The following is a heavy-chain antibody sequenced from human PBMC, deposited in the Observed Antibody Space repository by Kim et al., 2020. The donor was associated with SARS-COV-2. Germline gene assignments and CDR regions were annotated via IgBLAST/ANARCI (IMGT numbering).Heavy chain of an antibody. CDR3: AGEGRVVNAFDI. V-gene: IGHV3-30*03. CDR2: ISYDGSNK. J-gene: IGHJ3*02. CDR1: GFTFSSYG. D-gene: IGHD3-22*01. Sequence: GGSLRLSCAASGFTFSSYGMHWVRQAPGKGLEWVAVISYDGSNKYYADSVKGRFTISRDNSKNTLYLQMNSLRAEDTAVYYCAGEGRVVNAFDIWGQGT.